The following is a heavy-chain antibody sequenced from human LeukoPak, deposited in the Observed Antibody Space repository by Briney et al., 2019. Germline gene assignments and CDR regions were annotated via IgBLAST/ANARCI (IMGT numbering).Heavy chain of an antibody. CDR3: AREHCSGGSCYSEGAREDY. CDR1: GFTFSSYW. D-gene: IGHD2-15*01. V-gene: IGHV3-7*01. CDR2: IKQDGSEK. J-gene: IGHJ4*02. Sequence: GRSLRLSCAASGFTFSSYWMSWVRQAPGKGLEWVANIKQDGSEKYYVDSVKGRFTISRDNAKNSLYLQMNSLRAEDTAVYYCAREHCSGGSCYSEGAREDYWGQGTLVTVSS.